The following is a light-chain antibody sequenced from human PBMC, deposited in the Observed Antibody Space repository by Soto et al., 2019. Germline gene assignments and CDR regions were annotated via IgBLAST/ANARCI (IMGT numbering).Light chain of an antibody. Sequence: DIQLTQSPSSLSASVGDRVIITCRASENIGNYLNWYQKIPGRAPKPLVLSAARLQSGVPSRFSGSGSGTDFTLTITSLQTEDFATYYCQQSYSAPLTFGPGTTVDFK. CDR3: QQSYSAPLT. J-gene: IGKJ3*01. V-gene: IGKV1-39*01. CDR1: ENIGNY. CDR2: SAA.